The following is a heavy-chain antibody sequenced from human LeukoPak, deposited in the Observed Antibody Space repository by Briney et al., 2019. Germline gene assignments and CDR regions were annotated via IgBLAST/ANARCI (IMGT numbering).Heavy chain of an antibody. J-gene: IGHJ6*02. D-gene: IGHD6-19*01. Sequence: GASVKVSCKASGGTFSSYAISWVRQAPGQGLEWMGRIIPILGIANYAQKFQGGVTITADKSTSTAYMELSSLRSEDTAVYYCARDCGSGWYCETSSHYYYYGMDVWGQGTTVTVSS. V-gene: IGHV1-69*04. CDR2: IIPILGIA. CDR1: GGTFSSYA. CDR3: ARDCGSGWYCETSSHYYYYGMDV.